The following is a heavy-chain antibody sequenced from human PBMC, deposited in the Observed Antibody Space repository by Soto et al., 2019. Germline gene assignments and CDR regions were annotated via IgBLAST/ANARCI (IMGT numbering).Heavy chain of an antibody. Sequence: QVQLQQWGAGLLKPSETLSLTCAVYGGSFSGYYWSWIRQPPGKGLEWIGEINHSGSTNYNPSLKSRVTISVDTSKNQFSLKLSSVTAADTAVYYCATRALTDYDFWSGYGWFDPWGQGTLVTVSS. CDR2: INHSGST. CDR3: ATRALTDYDFWSGYGWFDP. D-gene: IGHD3-3*01. V-gene: IGHV4-34*01. CDR1: GGSFSGYY. J-gene: IGHJ5*02.